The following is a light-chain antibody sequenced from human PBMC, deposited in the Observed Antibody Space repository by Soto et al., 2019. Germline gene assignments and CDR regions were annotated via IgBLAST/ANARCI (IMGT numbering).Light chain of an antibody. Sequence: DIPMTQSPSTLSASVGDRVTITCRASQSVSPWLAWYQQKPGKAPKLLIYKASSLESGVPSRFSGSGSGTEFILTIDRLQPDDFATYYCQQHKSFWTFGQGTKVEIK. J-gene: IGKJ1*01. CDR2: KAS. CDR3: QQHKSFWT. CDR1: QSVSPW. V-gene: IGKV1-5*03.